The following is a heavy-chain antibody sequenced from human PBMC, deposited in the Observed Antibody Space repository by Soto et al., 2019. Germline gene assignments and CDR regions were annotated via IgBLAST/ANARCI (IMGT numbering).Heavy chain of an antibody. Sequence: LSLTCAVYGESFIGYYWSWIRQPPGKGLEWIGEINHSGSTNYNPSLKSRVTISVDTSKNQFSLKLSSVTAADTAVYYCARVMSSSWYLANWFDPWGQGTLVAVS. CDR3: ARVMSSSWYLANWFDP. J-gene: IGHJ5*02. D-gene: IGHD6-13*01. V-gene: IGHV4-34*01. CDR1: GESFIGYY. CDR2: INHSGST.